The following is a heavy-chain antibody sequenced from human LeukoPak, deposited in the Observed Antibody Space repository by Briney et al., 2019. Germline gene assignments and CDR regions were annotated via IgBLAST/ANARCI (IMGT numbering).Heavy chain of an antibody. V-gene: IGHV3-48*01. D-gene: IGHD3-9*01. Sequence: PGGSLRLSCAASGFTFSSYSMNWVRQAPGKGLEWVSYISSSSSTIYYADSVEGRFTISRDNAKNSLYLQMNSLRAEDTAVYYCATQLRYFDWLSEEPFDYWGQGTLVTVSS. CDR1: GFTFSSYS. CDR3: ATQLRYFDWLSEEPFDY. CDR2: ISSSSSTI. J-gene: IGHJ4*02.